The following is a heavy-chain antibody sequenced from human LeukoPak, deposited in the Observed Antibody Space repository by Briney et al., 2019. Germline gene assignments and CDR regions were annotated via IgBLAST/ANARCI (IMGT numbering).Heavy chain of an antibody. V-gene: IGHV3-15*01. CDR1: GFTFSNAW. Sequence: GGSLRLSCAASGFTFSNAWMSWVRQAPGKGLEWVGRIKSKTDGGTTDYAAPVKGRFTISRDDSKNTLYLQMNSLKTEDTAVYYRTTAFGDIVVVVAPEEDVWVQGTTVTVSS. J-gene: IGHJ6*02. CDR2: IKSKTDGGTT. CDR3: TTAFGDIVVVVAPEEDV. D-gene: IGHD2-15*01.